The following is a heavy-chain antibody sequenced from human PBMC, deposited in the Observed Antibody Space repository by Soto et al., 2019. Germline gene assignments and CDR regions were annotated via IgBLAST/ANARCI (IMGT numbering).Heavy chain of an antibody. CDR3: ARVGYDILTGYLYYYYYYMDV. J-gene: IGHJ6*03. V-gene: IGHV4-34*01. CDR2: INHSGST. CDR1: GGSFSGYY. D-gene: IGHD3-9*01. Sequence: SETLSLTCAVYGGSFSGYYWSWIRQPPGKGLEWIGEINHSGSTNYNPSLKSRVTISVDTSKNQFSLKLSSVTAADTAVYYCARVGYDILTGYLYYYYYYMDVWGKGTTVTVSS.